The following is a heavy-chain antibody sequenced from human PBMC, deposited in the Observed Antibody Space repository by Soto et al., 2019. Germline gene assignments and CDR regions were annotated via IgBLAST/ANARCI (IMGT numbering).Heavy chain of an antibody. CDR2: IYHSGAT. J-gene: IGHJ4*02. CDR1: GDSITSGDYS. CDR3: ARGRAGMLDY. V-gene: IGHV4-30-2*01. Sequence: PSETLSLTCAVSGDSITSGDYSWSWIRQPPGRGLEWIGYIYHSGATYTNPSLKSRVTISVDTSKSQFSLRLSSVTAADTDVYSCARGRAGMLDYWGQGTLVTVYS. D-gene: IGHD3-10*01.